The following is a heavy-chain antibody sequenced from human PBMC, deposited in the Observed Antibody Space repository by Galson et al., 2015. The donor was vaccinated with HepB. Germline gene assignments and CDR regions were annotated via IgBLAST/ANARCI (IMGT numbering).Heavy chain of an antibody. D-gene: IGHD2-15*01. CDR3: ARHGLMVAAPDY. CDR2: IDPSDSYT. CDR1: GYSFTSYW. J-gene: IGHJ4*02. Sequence: QSGAEVKKPGESLKISCKGSGYSFTSYWIGWVRQMPGKGLEWMGRIDPSDSYTNYSPSFQGHVTISADKSISTAYLQWSSLKASDTAMYYCARHGLMVAAPDYWGQGTLVTVSS. V-gene: IGHV5-10-1*01.